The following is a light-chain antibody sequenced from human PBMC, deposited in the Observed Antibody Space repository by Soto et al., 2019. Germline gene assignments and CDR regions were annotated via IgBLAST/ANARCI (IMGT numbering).Light chain of an antibody. CDR2: TAS. CDR1: QGITSY. Sequence: DVQLTQSPSFLSASVGDRLTITCRARQGITSYLAWYQQKPGKAPQLLIYTASNLQSGVPSRFSGSASGTEFTVTSSSLQPEDFATYYCQQLNRYPLTFGGGTKVEI. J-gene: IGKJ4*01. V-gene: IGKV1-9*01. CDR3: QQLNRYPLT.